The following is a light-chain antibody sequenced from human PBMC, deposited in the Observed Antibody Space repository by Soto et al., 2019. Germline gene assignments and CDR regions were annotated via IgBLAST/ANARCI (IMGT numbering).Light chain of an antibody. V-gene: IGKV1-39*01. CDR1: QSISTF. J-gene: IGKJ1*01. Sequence: DFQMTQSPSSLSASVGDRVSVTCRASQSISTFLNWYQQRPGEAPKLLIYAASSLQSGVPSRFSGSGSGADFTLTIGSLQPEDFATYYCQQSYTTPRTFGQGTKVEVK. CDR2: AAS. CDR3: QQSYTTPRT.